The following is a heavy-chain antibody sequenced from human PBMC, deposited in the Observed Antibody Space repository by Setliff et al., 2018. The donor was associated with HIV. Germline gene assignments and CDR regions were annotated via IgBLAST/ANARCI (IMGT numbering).Heavy chain of an antibody. D-gene: IGHD2-15*01. Sequence: PSQTLSLTCAISGDSVSSNSAAWNWIRQSPARGLEWLGRTYFRSKWYYNYAESVKSRITINLDTSKNQFSLQLNSVTPEDTAVYYCARGSYGSVLLWGQGTLVTVSS. CDR1: GDSVSSNSAA. J-gene: IGHJ4*02. CDR2: TYFRSKWYY. CDR3: ARGSYGSVLL. V-gene: IGHV6-1*01.